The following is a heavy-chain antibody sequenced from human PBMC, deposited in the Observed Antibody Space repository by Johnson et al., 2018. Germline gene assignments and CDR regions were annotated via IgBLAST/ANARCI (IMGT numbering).Heavy chain of an antibody. D-gene: IGHD4-23*01. CDR3: AKEIRSTVEGGAFDV. V-gene: IGHV3-9*01. CDR1: GFTFDDYA. J-gene: IGHJ3*01. CDR2: ISWNSVSQVY. Sequence: VQLVQSGGGLVQPGRSLRLSCVASGFTFDDYAMHWVRQALGKGLEWVSGISWNSVSQVYDYADSVKGRFTIPRDNAKNSLYLHMNSLRTEDTALYDCAKEIRSTVEGGAFDVWGQGTLVTVAS.